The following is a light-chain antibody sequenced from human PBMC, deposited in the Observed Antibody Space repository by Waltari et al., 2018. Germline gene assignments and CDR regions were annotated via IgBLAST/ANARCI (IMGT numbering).Light chain of an antibody. CDR2: EVF. CDR3: CSYAGRGTYV. V-gene: IGLV2-23*02. J-gene: IGLJ1*01. Sequence: QSALTQPASVSGTPGQSITISCSGTTSDVGSYDLVSWYQQHPCEAPKLLLFEVFKRPSDTSSSFLCAKSGSTASLTISGLQPEDEADYYCCSYAGRGTYVFGSGTKVTVL. CDR1: TSDVGSYDL.